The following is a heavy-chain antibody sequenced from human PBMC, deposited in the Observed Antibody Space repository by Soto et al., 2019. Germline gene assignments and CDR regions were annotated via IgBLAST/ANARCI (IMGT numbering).Heavy chain of an antibody. CDR3: ARVNHGDYLDY. V-gene: IGHV4-4*07. J-gene: IGHJ4*02. CDR2: IYPDGNT. CDR1: GGSMSSYF. D-gene: IGHD4-17*01. Sequence: SETLSLTCAVSGGSMSSYFWSWIRQSAGKGLEWVGRIYPDGNTNFNPSLRRRVTMSVDTSKNQFSLKLTSMTAADTAVYYCARVNHGDYLDYWGQGTQVTVSS.